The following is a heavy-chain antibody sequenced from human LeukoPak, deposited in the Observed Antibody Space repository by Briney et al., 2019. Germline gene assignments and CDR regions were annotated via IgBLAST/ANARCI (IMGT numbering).Heavy chain of an antibody. V-gene: IGHV4-30-4*01. CDR3: ARFSYDFWSGYGFDP. J-gene: IGHJ5*02. CDR1: GGSISSGDYY. CDR2: IYYSGST. D-gene: IGHD3-3*01. Sequence: SETLSLICTVSGGSISSGDYYWSWIRQPPGKGLEWIGYIYYSGSTYYNPSLKSRVTISVDTSKNQFSLKLSSVTAADTAVYYCARFSYDFWSGYGFDPWGQGTLVTVSS.